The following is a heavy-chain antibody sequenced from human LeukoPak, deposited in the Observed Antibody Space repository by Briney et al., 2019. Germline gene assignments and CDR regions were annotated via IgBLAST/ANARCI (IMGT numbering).Heavy chain of an antibody. CDR1: GYTFTSYA. D-gene: IGHD3-10*01. CDR3: ARDGRELWFGELFRPADAFDI. Sequence: ASVKVSCKASGYTFTSYAMNWVRQAPGQGLEWMGWINPNSGGTNYAQKFQGRVTMTRDTSISTAYMELSRLRSDDTAVYYCARDGRELWFGELFRPADAFDIWGQGTMVTVSS. CDR2: INPNSGGT. V-gene: IGHV1-2*02. J-gene: IGHJ3*02.